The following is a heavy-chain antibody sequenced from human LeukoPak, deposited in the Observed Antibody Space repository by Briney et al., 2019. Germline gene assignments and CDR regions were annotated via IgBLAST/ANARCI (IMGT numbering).Heavy chain of an antibody. CDR2: NDGDEET. CDR1: GSSLTTTAMC. CDR3: ARIKVPKNSRGSGSYGYYHMDV. Sequence: SGPALVKPTQTLTLTCTFSGSSLTTTAMCVSWIRHSPGKGLQWLARNDGDEETYFSALLETRLTITKDTSKNQVVLRMTNMDPVDTATYYCARIKVPKNSRGSGSYGYYHMDVWGKGTTVTVSS. J-gene: IGHJ6*03. V-gene: IGHV2-70*11. D-gene: IGHD3-10*01.